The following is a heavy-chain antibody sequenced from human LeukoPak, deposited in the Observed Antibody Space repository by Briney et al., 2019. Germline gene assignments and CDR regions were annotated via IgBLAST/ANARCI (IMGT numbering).Heavy chain of an antibody. CDR2: INHSGST. V-gene: IGHV4-34*01. CDR3: ARAGRYCTNGVCYTHYYYYMDV. CDR1: GGSFSGYY. J-gene: IGHJ6*03. Sequence: SETLSLTCAVYGGSFSGYYWSWIRQPPGKGLEWIGEINHSGSTNYNPSLKSRVTISVDTSKNQFSLKLSSVAAADTAVYYCARAGRYCTNGVCYTHYYYYMDVWGKGTTVTVSS. D-gene: IGHD2-8*01.